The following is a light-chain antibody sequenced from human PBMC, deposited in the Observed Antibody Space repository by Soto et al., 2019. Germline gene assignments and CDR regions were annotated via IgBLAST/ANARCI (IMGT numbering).Light chain of an antibody. CDR3: TSYTTDSTYV. CDR1: SSDVGFYNY. J-gene: IGLJ1*01. V-gene: IGLV2-14*01. CDR2: EVT. Sequence: QSALTQPASVSGSPGQSITISCTGTSSDVGFYNYVSWYQQHPGKGPKLLIYEVTYRPSGVSDRFSGSKSGNTASLTISGLQAEDDADHYCTSYTTDSTYVFGTGTKLTVL.